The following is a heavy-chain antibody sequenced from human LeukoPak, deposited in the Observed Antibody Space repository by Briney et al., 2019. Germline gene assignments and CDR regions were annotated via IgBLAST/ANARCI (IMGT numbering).Heavy chain of an antibody. J-gene: IGHJ4*02. CDR3: ARSLPAFYFDVSAYSGDF. D-gene: IGHD3-22*01. CDR1: GYTFSNYG. V-gene: IGHV1-18*01. Sequence: ASVKVSCKASGYTFSNYGINWVRQAPGQGPEWVGWISAHNGYTNYAQKLQGSASMTTDTSTSTAYMELRSLRSVDTAVYYCARSLPAFYFDVSAYSGDFWGQGTLVTVSP. CDR2: ISAHNGYT.